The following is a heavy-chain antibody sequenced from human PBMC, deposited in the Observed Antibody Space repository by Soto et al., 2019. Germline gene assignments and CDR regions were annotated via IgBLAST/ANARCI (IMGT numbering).Heavy chain of an antibody. V-gene: IGHV1-2*02. CDR2: INPTSGGT. CDR3: ARAVRSRQLGLFDY. Sequence: QVQLVQSGAEVKKPGASVKVSCKASGYTFTGYYMHWVRQAPGQGLEWMGWINPTSGGTNYAQKLQGSVTMTRDTSISTAYMELSRLRSDDTAVYYCARAVRSRQLGLFDYWGQGTLVTVSS. J-gene: IGHJ4*02. CDR1: GYTFTGYY. D-gene: IGHD6-6*01.